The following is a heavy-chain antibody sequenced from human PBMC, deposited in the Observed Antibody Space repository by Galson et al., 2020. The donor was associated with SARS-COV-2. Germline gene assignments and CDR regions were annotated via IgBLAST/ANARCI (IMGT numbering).Heavy chain of an antibody. CDR3: ARAYLVVVVPAAMAH. CDR1: GFTFSSYA. CDR2: ISYDGSNK. J-gene: IGHJ4*02. Sequence: QLGESLKISCAASGFTFSSYAMHWVRQAPGKGLEWVAVISYDGSNKYYADSVKGRFTISRDNSKNTLYLQMNSLRAEDTAVYYCARAYLVVVVPAAMAHWGQGTLVTVSS. D-gene: IGHD2-2*01. V-gene: IGHV3-30*04.